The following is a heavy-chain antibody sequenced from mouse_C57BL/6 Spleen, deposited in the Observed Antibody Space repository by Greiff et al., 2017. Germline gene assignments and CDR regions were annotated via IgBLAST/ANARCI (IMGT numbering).Heavy chain of an antibody. CDR2: IRNKANGYTT. CDR3: ARSETSMDY. J-gene: IGHJ4*01. Sequence: EVKVVESGGGLVQPGGSLSLSCAASGFTFTDYYMSWVRQPPGKALEWLGFIRNKANGYTTEYSASVKGRFTISRDNSQSILYLQMNALRAEDSATYYCARSETSMDYWGQGTSVTVSS. CDR1: GFTFTDYY. V-gene: IGHV7-3*01.